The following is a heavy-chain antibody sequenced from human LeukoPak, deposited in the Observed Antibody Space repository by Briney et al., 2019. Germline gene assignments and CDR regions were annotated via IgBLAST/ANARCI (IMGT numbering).Heavy chain of an antibody. CDR1: GFTFSSYG. J-gene: IGHJ5*02. V-gene: IGHV3-33*01. D-gene: IGHD3-10*01. CDR3: ARGVTYYYGSGGNWFDP. CDR2: IWYDGSNK. Sequence: GGSLRLSCAASGFTFSSYGMHWVRQAPGKGLEWVAVIWYDGSNKYYADSVKGRFTISRDNSKNTLYLQMDSLRAEDTAVYYCARGVTYYYGSGGNWFDPWGQGTLVTVSS.